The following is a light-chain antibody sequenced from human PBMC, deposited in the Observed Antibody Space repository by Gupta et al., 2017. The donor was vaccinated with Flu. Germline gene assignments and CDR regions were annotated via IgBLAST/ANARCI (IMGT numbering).Light chain of an antibody. Sequence: PSSMSASVGDSVTITCRATHYIDNWLAWYQQKPGKPPKLLIYGASSWRGGVPSRFSGSGSGTEFSLTITSLQAEDFATYYCQQADSFPRTFGQGTKVDIK. CDR1: HYIDNW. V-gene: IGKV1-12*01. CDR3: QQADSFPRT. CDR2: GAS. J-gene: IGKJ1*01.